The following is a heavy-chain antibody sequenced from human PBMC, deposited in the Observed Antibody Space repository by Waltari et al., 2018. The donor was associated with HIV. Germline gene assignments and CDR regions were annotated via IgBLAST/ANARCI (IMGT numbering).Heavy chain of an antibody. CDR2: INSGGDTV. CDR1: GFPFSDYY. Sequence: QVHLVESGGGLVKPGGSLRVSCADSGFPFSDYYMNWIRQAPGKVPEWISFINSGGDTVYYADSVKGRFTISRDNAKSSLYLQMDRLTAEDTAVYYCAREIVGSTIPVDYWGQGTLVTVSS. CDR3: AREIVGSTIPVDY. V-gene: IGHV3-11*01. D-gene: IGHD1-26*01. J-gene: IGHJ4*02.